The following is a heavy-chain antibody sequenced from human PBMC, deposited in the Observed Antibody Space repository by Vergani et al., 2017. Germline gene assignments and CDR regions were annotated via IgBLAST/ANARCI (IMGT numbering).Heavy chain of an antibody. CDR1: GYTLINYD. J-gene: IGHJ4*02. D-gene: IGHD4-17*01. Sequence: QVQLVQSGAEVKKPGASVKVSCKASGYTLINYDMHWVRQAPGKRIEGMAWINAGNGYTKYSQKFQGRVTITRDTSASTAYMELSSLRSEDTAVYYCARDLNGGYSLDYWGQGTLVTVSS. CDR2: INAGNGYT. V-gene: IGHV1-3*01. CDR3: ARDLNGGYSLDY.